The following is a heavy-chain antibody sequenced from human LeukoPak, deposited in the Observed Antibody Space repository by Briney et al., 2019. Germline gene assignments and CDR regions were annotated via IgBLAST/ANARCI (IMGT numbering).Heavy chain of an antibody. V-gene: IGHV4-59*12. CDR3: ARGDYGGLGA. D-gene: IGHD4-23*01. CDR1: GGSISSYY. J-gene: IGHJ5*02. CDR2: IYYSGST. Sequence: PSETLSLTCTVSGGSISSYYWSWIRQPPGKGLEWIGYIYYSGSTNYNPSLKSRVTISVDTSKNQFSLKLSSVTAADTAMYFCARGDYGGLGAWGQGILVTVSS.